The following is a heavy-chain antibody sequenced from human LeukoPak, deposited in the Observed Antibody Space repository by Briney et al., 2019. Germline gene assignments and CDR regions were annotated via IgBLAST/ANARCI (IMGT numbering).Heavy chain of an antibody. CDR1: GGYLSSGSYY. V-gene: IGHV4-61*01. J-gene: IGHJ4*02. CDR2: ITYSGST. CDR3: ARGGDY. Sequence: SETLSLTCTVSGGYLSSGSYYWSWIRQPPGKGLEWIGYITYSGSTNYNPSLKSRVTISVDTSKNQFSLKLSSVTAADTAVYFCARGGDYWGQGILVTVSS.